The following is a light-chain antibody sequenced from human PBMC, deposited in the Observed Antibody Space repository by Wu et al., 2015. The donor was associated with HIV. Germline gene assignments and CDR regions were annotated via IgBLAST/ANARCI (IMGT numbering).Light chain of an antibody. J-gene: IGKJ1*01. CDR2: DAS. V-gene: IGKV3-15*01. Sequence: QQKPGHGSPRLLIHDASDPGPTGIPARFSGSGSGTEFNLTVGSLQSEDLAIYFCQQCNAWPWTFGQGT. CDR3: QQCNAWPWT.